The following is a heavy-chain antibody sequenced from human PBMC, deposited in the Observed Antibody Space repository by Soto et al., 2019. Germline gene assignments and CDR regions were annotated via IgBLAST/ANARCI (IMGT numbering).Heavy chain of an antibody. CDR2: IIPIFGTA. D-gene: IGHD2-8*01. CDR1: GGTFSSYA. V-gene: IGHV1-69*06. Sequence: SVKVSCKASGGTFSSYAISWVRRAPGQGLEWMGGIIPIFGTANYAQKFQGRVTITADKSTSTAYMELSSLRSEDTAVYDVATVGYCTKGVCYIAVKGFGYWGQAPLL. J-gene: IGHJ4*02. CDR3: ATVGYCTKGVCYIAVKGFGY.